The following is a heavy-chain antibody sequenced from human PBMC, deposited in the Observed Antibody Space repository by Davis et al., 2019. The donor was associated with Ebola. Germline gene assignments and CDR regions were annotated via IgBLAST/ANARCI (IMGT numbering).Heavy chain of an antibody. CDR2: IWYDGSRK. J-gene: IGHJ6*02. D-gene: IGHD3-3*01. Sequence: GESLKISCAASGFNFRSYGMHWVRQAPDKGLEWVAVIWYDGSRKYYGDSVKGRFTISRDNSNNLLYLQMNSLRAEDTAVYYCAKSDFWSGYYNDYYYYYGMDVWGQGTTVTVSS. V-gene: IGHV3-33*06. CDR1: GFNFRSYG. CDR3: AKSDFWSGYYNDYYYYYGMDV.